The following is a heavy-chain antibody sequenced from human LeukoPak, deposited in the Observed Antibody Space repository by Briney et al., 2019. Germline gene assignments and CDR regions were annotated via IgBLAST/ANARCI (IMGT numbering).Heavy chain of an antibody. CDR1: GGSFSSYY. Sequence: SETLSLTCTVSGGSFSSYYWSWIRQPPGKGLEWIGYVYNSGSTRYNPSLKSRVTISLDTSKNQFSLKLSSVTAADTAVYYCARSNIVLMVYAIPSHFDYWGQGTLVTVSS. J-gene: IGHJ4*02. D-gene: IGHD2-8*01. V-gene: IGHV4-59*12. CDR2: VYNSGST. CDR3: ARSNIVLMVYAIPSHFDY.